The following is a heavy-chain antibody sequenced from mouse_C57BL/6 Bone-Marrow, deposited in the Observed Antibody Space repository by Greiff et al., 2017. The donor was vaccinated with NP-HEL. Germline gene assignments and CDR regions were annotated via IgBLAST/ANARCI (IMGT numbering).Heavy chain of an antibody. D-gene: IGHD2-5*01. CDR3: TRDYSNLFAY. CDR1: GFTFSSYA. V-gene: IGHV5-9-1*02. CDR2: ISSGGDYI. Sequence: EVHLVESGEGLVKPGGSLKLSCAASGFTFSSYAMSWVRQTPEKRLEWVAYISSGGDYIYYADTVKGRFTISRDNARNTLYLQMSSLKSEDTAMYYCTRDYSNLFAYWGQGTLVTVSA. J-gene: IGHJ3*01.